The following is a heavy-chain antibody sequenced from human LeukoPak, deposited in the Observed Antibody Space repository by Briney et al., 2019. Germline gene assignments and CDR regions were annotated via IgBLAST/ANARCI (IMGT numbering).Heavy chain of an antibody. CDR1: SGYISSYY. Sequence: SETLSLTCTVSSGYISSYYWSWIRQPAGKGLEWIARIYTSGSTNYNPSLKSRVTMSVDTSKNQFSLKLSSVTAADTAVYYCARVGLYCSSTSCYDYYYYMDVWGKGTTVTISS. CDR3: ARVGLYCSSTSCYDYYYYMDV. V-gene: IGHV4-4*07. D-gene: IGHD2-2*01. J-gene: IGHJ6*03. CDR2: IYTSGST.